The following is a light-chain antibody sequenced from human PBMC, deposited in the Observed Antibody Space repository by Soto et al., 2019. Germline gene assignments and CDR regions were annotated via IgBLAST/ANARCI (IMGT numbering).Light chain of an antibody. Sequence: EIVLTQSPGTLSLSPGERATLSCRASQSVSNNYLAWYQQKPGQAPRLLIYGASNRATGIPDRFSGSGSGTDFTLTISSLQPEDFATYYCQQSYSTPITLGQGTRLENK. CDR2: GAS. CDR1: QSVSNNY. CDR3: QQSYSTPIT. J-gene: IGKJ5*01. V-gene: IGKV3-20*01.